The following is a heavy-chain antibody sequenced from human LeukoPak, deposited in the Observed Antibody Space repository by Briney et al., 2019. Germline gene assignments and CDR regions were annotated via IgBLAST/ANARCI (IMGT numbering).Heavy chain of an antibody. J-gene: IGHJ4*02. CDR2: INHSGST. D-gene: IGHD2-2*01. Sequence: SETLSLTCAVYGGSFSGYYWSWLRQPPGKGLEWIGEINHSGSTNYDPSLTSRVTISVDTSKNQFSLKLSSVTAADTAVYYCARALRGYCSSTSCFHFDYWGQGTLVTVSS. V-gene: IGHV4-34*01. CDR3: ARALRGYCSSTSCFHFDY. CDR1: GGSFSGYY.